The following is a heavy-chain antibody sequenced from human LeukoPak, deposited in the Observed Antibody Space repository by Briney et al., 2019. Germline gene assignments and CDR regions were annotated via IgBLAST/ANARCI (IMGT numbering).Heavy chain of an antibody. J-gene: IGHJ4*02. CDR1: GGSISSSSYY. CDR2: IYYSGST. CDR3: AREIVVVPAAPNLFDY. V-gene: IGHV4-39*01. Sequence: SETLSLTCTVSGGSISSSSYYWGWLRQPPGKGLEGIGSIYYSGSTYYNPSLKSRVTISVDTSKNQFSLKLSSVTAADTAVYYCAREIVVVPAAPNLFDYWGQGTLVTVSS. D-gene: IGHD2-2*01.